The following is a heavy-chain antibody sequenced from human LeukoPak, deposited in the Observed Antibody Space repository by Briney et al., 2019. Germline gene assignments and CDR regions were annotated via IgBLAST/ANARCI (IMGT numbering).Heavy chain of an antibody. J-gene: IGHJ4*02. CDR3: ARAPQYYPFDY. CDR2: INPSGGNT. Sequence: GESLKISCKGSGYSFTSYWIGWVRQMPGKGLEWMGIINPSGGNTSYAQKFQGRVTMTRDTSTSTVYMELSSLRSEDTAVYYCARAPQYYPFDYWGQGTLVTVSS. CDR1: GYSFTSYW. D-gene: IGHD3-10*01. V-gene: IGHV1-46*01.